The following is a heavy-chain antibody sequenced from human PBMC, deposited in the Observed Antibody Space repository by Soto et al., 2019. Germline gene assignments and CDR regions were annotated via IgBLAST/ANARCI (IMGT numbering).Heavy chain of an antibody. CDR3: AREFGGYQGMEV. D-gene: IGHD3-16*01. V-gene: IGHV1-46*01. CDR2: IKTSRGIV. J-gene: IGHJ6*02. Sequence: QVHLVQSGAEVKKPGASVKLSCKASVYIFVSYYIHWLRQAPGQGLEWVGLIKTSRGIVEYAPEFQGRVTMTRYTSTNTVYMEFTSLRSEDTAVYYCAREFGGYQGMEVWGQGTTITVSS. CDR1: VYIFVSYY.